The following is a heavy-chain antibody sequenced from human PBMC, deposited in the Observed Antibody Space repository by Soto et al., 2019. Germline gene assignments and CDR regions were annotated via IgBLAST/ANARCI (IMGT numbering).Heavy chain of an antibody. CDR1: GGSISSSPYY. CDR2: IYYNGNT. CDR3: ARHGPLSNNWNQLDY. D-gene: IGHD1-1*01. V-gene: IGHV4-39*01. J-gene: IGHJ4*02. Sequence: PSETLSLTCTVSGGSISSSPYYWGWIRQPPGKGLEWIGNIYYNGNTFYHPSLKSRVTISVNTSKNQFSLKLSSVTAADTAVYYCARHGPLSNNWNQLDYWGQGTLVTVSS.